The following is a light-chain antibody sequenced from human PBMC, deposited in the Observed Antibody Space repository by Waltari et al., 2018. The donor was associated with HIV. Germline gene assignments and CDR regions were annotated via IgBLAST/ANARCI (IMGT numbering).Light chain of an antibody. J-gene: IGLJ2*01. CDR2: LNSDGSY. V-gene: IGLV4-69*01. CDR1: SWQRTYA. Sequence: LVLTQSPSASASLRPSVKLTCTMSSWQRTYAMPWPQHQPEKGPRYLMRLNSDGSYLKGDGIPDRFSGSSSGAERYLIISSLQSEDEADYYCQTWTTGIVLFGGGTKLTVL. CDR3: QTWTTGIVL.